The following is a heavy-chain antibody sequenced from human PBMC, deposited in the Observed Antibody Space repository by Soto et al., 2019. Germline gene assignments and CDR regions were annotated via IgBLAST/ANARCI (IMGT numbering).Heavy chain of an antibody. J-gene: IGHJ4*02. CDR1: GYPFSTSY. V-gene: IGHV1-2*02. CDR3: ARVEGSASSTGD. CDR2: VSPNNGRI. Sequence: QVLLVQSGPEVKIPGASVKISCRASGYPFSTSYIHWVRQAPGQGLEWLGWVSPNNGRILFAQKFQGRVTLTRDTSISTAYMELTKLTSDDTATYYCARVEGSASSTGDWGQGTLITVSS. D-gene: IGHD6-6*01.